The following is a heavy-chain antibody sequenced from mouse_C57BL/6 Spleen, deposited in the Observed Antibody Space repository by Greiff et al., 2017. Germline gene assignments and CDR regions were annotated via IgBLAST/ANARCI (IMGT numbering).Heavy chain of an antibody. V-gene: IGHV5-4*01. CDR1: GFTFSSYA. CDR2: ISDGGSYT. Sequence: VQLKESGGGLVKPGGSLKLSCAASGFTFSSYAMSWVRQTPEKRLEWVATISDGGSYTYYPDNVKGRFTISRDNAKNNLYLQMSHLKSEDTAMYYCARDHDYDGGFAYWGQGTLVTVSA. CDR3: ARDHDYDGGFAY. D-gene: IGHD2-4*01. J-gene: IGHJ3*01.